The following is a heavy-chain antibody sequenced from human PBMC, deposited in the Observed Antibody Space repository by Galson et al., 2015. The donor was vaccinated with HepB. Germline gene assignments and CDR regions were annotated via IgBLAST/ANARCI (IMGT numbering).Heavy chain of an antibody. V-gene: IGHV3-23*01. D-gene: IGHD3-16*02. CDR2: ISGSGGST. J-gene: IGHJ5*02. CDR3: VSRTGAYDYVWGSYRS. CDR1: GFTSSSYA. Sequence: SLRLYCAASGFTSSSYAMRWVRQAPGKGLEWVSAISGSGGSTYYADSVKGRFTISRDNSKNTLYLQMNSLRAEDTAVYYCVSRTGAYDYVWGSYRSWGQGTLVTVSS.